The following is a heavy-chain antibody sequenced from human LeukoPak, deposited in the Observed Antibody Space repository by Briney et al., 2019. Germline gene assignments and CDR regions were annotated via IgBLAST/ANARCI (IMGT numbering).Heavy chain of an antibody. Sequence: GGSLRLSCAASGFTFSSYAMSWVRQAPGKGLEWVSAISGSGGSTYYADSVKGRFTISRDNAENSLYLQMNSLRAEDTAVYYCAKVLEQLVPDYWGQGTLVTVSS. CDR2: ISGSGGST. J-gene: IGHJ4*02. D-gene: IGHD6-6*01. CDR1: GFTFSSYA. CDR3: AKVLEQLVPDY. V-gene: IGHV3-23*01.